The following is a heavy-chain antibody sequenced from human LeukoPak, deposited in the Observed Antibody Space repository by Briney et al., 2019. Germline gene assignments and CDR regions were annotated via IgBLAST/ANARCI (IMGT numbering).Heavy chain of an antibody. J-gene: IGHJ4*02. V-gene: IGHV4-31*03. Sequence: QASETLSLTCTVSGGSIGSGGYYWSWIRQHSGRGLEWIGYIYDSGSTYYNPSLKSRVTISVDTSKNHFSLKLSSVTAADTAVYYCARVTMIVVVIDYWGQGTLVTVSS. CDR2: IYDSGST. CDR3: ARVTMIVVVIDY. CDR1: GGSIGSGGYY. D-gene: IGHD3-22*01.